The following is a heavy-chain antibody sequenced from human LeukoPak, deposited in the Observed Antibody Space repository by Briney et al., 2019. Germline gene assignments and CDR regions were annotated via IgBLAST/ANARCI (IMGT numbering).Heavy chain of an antibody. CDR2: IYYSGST. Sequence: SQTLSLTCTVSGGSISSGDYYWSWIRQPPGKGLEWIGYIYYSGSTYYNPSLKSRVTISVDTSKNQFSLKLSSVTAADTAVYYCARGITYYDVNLDYWGQGTLVTVSS. CDR1: GGSISSGDYY. CDR3: ARGITYYDVNLDY. J-gene: IGHJ4*02. V-gene: IGHV4-30-4*08. D-gene: IGHD3-22*01.